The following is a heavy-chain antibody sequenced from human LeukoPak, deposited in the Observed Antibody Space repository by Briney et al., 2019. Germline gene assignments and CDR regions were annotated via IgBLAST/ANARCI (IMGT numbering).Heavy chain of an antibody. CDR1: GFTFGNAW. V-gene: IGHV3-15*01. D-gene: IGHD4-17*01. Sequence: GGSLRLSCAASGFTFGNAWMTWVRQAPGKGLEWVGRIKSKNDGGTADYAAPVKGRFTISRDDSKTTLFLHMNSLKTEDTAVYYCTTDSGHDYGDYKGAFDIWGQGTMVTVSS. CDR2: IKSKNDGGTA. J-gene: IGHJ3*02. CDR3: TTDSGHDYGDYKGAFDI.